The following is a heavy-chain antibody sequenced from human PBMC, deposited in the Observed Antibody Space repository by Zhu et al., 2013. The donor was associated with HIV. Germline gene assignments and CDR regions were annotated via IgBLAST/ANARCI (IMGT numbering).Heavy chain of an antibody. CDR1: GYSFSGYG. CDR3: ARVSYDSSGYLDAFDI. Sequence: QVQLVQSGAEVKKPGASVKVSCKASGYSFSGYGISWVRQAPGQGLEWMGWISAYNGNTNYAQKLQGRVTMTTDTSTSTAYMELRSLRSDDTAVYYXARVSYDSSGYLDAFDIWAKGQWSPSLQ. D-gene: IGHD3-22*01. J-gene: IGHJ3*02. CDR2: ISAYNGNT. V-gene: IGHV1-18*01.